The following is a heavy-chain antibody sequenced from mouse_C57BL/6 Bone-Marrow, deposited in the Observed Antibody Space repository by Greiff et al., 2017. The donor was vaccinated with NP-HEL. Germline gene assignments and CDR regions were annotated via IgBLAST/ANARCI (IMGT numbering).Heavy chain of an antibody. Sequence: VQLQQSGAELVRPGASVTLSCKASGYTFTDYEMHWVKQTPVHGLEWIGAIDPETGGTAYNQKFKGKAILTADKSSSTAYMELRSLTSEDSAVYYCTILRGWYFDVWGTGTTVTVSS. CDR2: IDPETGGT. CDR3: TILRGWYFDV. V-gene: IGHV1-15*01. CDR1: GYTFTDYE. D-gene: IGHD1-1*01. J-gene: IGHJ1*03.